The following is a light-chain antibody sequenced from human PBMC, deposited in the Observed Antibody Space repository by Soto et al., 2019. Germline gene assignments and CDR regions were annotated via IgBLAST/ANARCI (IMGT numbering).Light chain of an antibody. Sequence: QSVLTQPPSASGTPGQRVTISCSGSSSNIGSNTVNWYQQLPGTAPKLLIYSNNQRPSGVPDRFSGSKSGTSASLAISGLQSEDEADYYCAAWDDGLNGPYVVFGGGTKVTVL. CDR2: SNN. V-gene: IGLV1-44*01. J-gene: IGLJ2*01. CDR3: AAWDDGLNGPYVV. CDR1: SSNIGSNT.